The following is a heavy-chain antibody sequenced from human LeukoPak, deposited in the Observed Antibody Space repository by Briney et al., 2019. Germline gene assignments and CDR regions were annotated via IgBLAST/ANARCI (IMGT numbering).Heavy chain of an antibody. CDR1: GFTFSSYS. Sequence: GGSLRLSCVASGFTFSSYSMNWVRQAPGKGLEWVSSISSSSSYIYYADSVKGRFTISRDNAKNSLYLQMNSLRAEDTAVYYCARDRFWFGELENYFDYWGQGTLVTVSS. CDR2: ISSSSSYI. J-gene: IGHJ4*02. D-gene: IGHD3-10*01. V-gene: IGHV3-21*01. CDR3: ARDRFWFGELENYFDY.